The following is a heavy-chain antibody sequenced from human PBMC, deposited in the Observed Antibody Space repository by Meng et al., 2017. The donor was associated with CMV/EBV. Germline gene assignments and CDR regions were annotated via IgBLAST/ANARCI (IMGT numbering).Heavy chain of an antibody. V-gene: IGHV4-31*03. CDR2: IYYSGST. CDR3: ARRPLDGGVDY. Sequence: SETLSLTCTVSGGSISSGGYYWSWIRQHPGKGLEWIGYIYYSGSTYYNPSLKSRVTISVDTSKNQFSLKLSSVTAADAAVYYCARRPLDGGVDYWGQGTLVTVSS. J-gene: IGHJ4*02. D-gene: IGHD2-15*01. CDR1: GGSISSGGYY.